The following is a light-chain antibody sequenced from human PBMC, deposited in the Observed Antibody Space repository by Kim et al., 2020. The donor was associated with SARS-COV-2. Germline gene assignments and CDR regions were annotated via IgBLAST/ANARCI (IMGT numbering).Light chain of an antibody. V-gene: IGKV1-39*01. Sequence: ASLGDRVTMTCRSSRSITTYLNWYQQKPGKAPKLLVFAAITLQSGVPSRFSASGSGTDFSLTISNLQPEDFATYYCQQSSTSPYTFGQGTKLEI. CDR1: RSITTY. CDR3: QQSSTSPYT. CDR2: AAI. J-gene: IGKJ2*01.